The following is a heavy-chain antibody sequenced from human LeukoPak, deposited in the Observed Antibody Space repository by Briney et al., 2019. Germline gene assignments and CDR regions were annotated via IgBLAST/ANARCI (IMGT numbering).Heavy chain of an antibody. D-gene: IGHD3-10*01. CDR1: GCSISSYY. CDR2: IYTSGST. J-gene: IGHJ5*02. V-gene: IGHV4-4*07. Sequence: SETLSLTCTVSGCSISSYYWSWIRQPAGKGLEWIVRIYTSGSTNYNPSLKSRVTMSVDTSKNQFSLKLSSVTAADTAVYYCARDYTLDYYGSGSYYGGVFDPWGQGTLVTVSS. CDR3: ARDYTLDYYGSGSYYGGVFDP.